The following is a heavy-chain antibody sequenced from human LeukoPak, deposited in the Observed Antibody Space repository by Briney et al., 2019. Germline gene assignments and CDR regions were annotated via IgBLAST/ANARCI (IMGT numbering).Heavy chain of an antibody. Sequence: ASVKVSCKVSGYTLTELSMHWVRQAPGKGLEWMGGFDPEDGETIYAQKFQGRVTMTEDTSTDTAYMELSSPRSEDTAVYYCATGMAVAGTDFYYYYYGMDVWGQGTTVTVSS. CDR1: GYTLTELS. CDR3: ATGMAVAGTDFYYYYYGMDV. J-gene: IGHJ6*02. CDR2: FDPEDGET. D-gene: IGHD6-19*01. V-gene: IGHV1-24*01.